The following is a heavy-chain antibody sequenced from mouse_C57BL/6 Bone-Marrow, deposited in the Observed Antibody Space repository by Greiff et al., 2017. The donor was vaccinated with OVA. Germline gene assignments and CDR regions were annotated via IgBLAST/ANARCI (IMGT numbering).Heavy chain of an antibody. V-gene: IGHV1-59*01. CDR1: GYTFTSYW. J-gene: IGHJ3*01. Sequence: VQLQQPGAELVRPGTSVKLSCKASGYTFTSYWMPWVKQRPGQGLEWIGVIDPSDSYTNYNQKFKGKATLTVDTSSSTAYMQLSSLTCEDSAVYYGAREAGLRPAWFAYWGQGTLVTVSA. D-gene: IGHD3-3*01. CDR2: IDPSDSYT. CDR3: AREAGLRPAWFAY.